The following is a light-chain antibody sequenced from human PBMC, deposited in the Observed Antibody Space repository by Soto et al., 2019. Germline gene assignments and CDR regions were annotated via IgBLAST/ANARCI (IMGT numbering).Light chain of an antibody. J-gene: IGLJ1*01. V-gene: IGLV1-40*01. CDR1: SSNIGATYD. CDR3: QSYDSSLSAHYV. CDR2: GNS. Sequence: QAVVTQPPSVSGAPGQRVTISCTGSSSNIGATYDVQWYQQLPGTAPKLLIYGNSNRPSGVPDRFSGSKSGTSASLAITGLQADDEADDYCQSYDSSLSAHYVFGTGTKLTVL.